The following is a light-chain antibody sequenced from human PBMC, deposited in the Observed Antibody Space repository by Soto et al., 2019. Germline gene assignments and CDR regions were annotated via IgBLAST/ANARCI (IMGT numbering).Light chain of an antibody. CDR2: NRD. Sequence: QSVLTQPPSASGTPGQRVTISCSGSSSNIGSNNVNWYQHFPGTAPKLLIYNRDQRPSGVPDRFSGSKSDTSASLAISGLQSEDEADYYCAAWDDSLNGHVFGSGTKLPS. CDR3: AAWDDSLNGHV. J-gene: IGLJ1*01. CDR1: SSNIGSNN. V-gene: IGLV1-44*01.